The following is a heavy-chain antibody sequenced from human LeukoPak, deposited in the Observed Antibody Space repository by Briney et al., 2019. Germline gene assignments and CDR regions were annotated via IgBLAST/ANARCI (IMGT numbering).Heavy chain of an antibody. CDR2: IYYSGST. CDR3: AREGISGYAPHGIHF. CDR1: GASISSGAHY. V-gene: IGHV4-31*03. J-gene: IGHJ4*02. D-gene: IGHD5-12*01. Sequence: SQTLSLTCTVSGASISSGAHYWSWIRQHPGKGLEWIGYIYYSGSTYYNPSLQSRVTMSVDTSKNQFSLNLSSVTAADTAMYYCAREGISGYAPHGIHFWGQGTLVTVSS.